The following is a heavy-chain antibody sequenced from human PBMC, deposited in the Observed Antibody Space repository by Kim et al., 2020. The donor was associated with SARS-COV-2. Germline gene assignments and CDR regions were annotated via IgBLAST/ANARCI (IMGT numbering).Heavy chain of an antibody. CDR3: ARRHYGDYPLYNWFDP. CDR2: IYYSGST. J-gene: IGHJ5*02. CDR1: GGSISSSSYY. V-gene: IGHV4-39*01. D-gene: IGHD4-17*01. Sequence: SETLSLTCTVSGGSISSSSYYWGWIRQPPGKGLEWIGSIYYSGSTYYNPSLKSRVTISVDTSKNQFSLKLSSVTAADTAVYYCARRHYGDYPLYNWFDPWGQGTLVTVSS.